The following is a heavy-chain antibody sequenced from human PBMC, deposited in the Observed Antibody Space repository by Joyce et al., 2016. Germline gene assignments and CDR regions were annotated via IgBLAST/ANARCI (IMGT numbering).Heavy chain of an antibody. D-gene: IGHD5-18*01. Sequence: LQLQESGPGLVKPSETLSLTCTVSGGSISTRSYHWGWIRQPPGKGVKWIGSFYYSGSNDYNPSLRSRVTIAVDTSKNQSSLKLSSVTAADTAVYYCARRVVDTTRVTDWIDPWGQGTLVTVSS. J-gene: IGHJ5*02. CDR2: FYYSGSN. CDR1: GGSISTRSYH. CDR3: ARRVVDTTRVTDWIDP. V-gene: IGHV4-39*01.